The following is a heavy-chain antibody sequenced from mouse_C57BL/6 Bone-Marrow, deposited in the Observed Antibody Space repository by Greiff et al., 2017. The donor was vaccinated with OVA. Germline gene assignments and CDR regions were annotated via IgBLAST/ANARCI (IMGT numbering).Heavy chain of an antibody. D-gene: IGHD1-1*01. CDR2: ILPGSGST. CDR1: GYTFTGYW. V-gene: IGHV1-9*01. CDR3: AKPSITTIVDHWYIDV. J-gene: IGHJ1*03. Sequence: QVQLQQSGAELMKPGASVKLSCKATGYTFTGYWIAWVKQRPGHGLEWIGEILPGSGSTNYNEKFKGKATFTADTSSNTAYMPLSSLTTEDSAINYCAKPSITTIVDHWYIDVGGTGTTVTVSS.